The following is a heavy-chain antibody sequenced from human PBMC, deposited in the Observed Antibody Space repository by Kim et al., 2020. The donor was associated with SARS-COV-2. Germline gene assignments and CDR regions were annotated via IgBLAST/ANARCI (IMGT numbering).Heavy chain of an antibody. Sequence: ASVKVSCKVSGYTLTELSMHWVRQAPGKGLEWMGGFDPEDGETIYAQKFQGRVTMTEDTSTDTAYMELSSLRSEDTAVYYCATRYYYDSSGFFDYWGQGTLVTVSS. D-gene: IGHD3-22*01. CDR1: GYTLTELS. CDR3: ATRYYYDSSGFFDY. CDR2: FDPEDGET. V-gene: IGHV1-24*01. J-gene: IGHJ4*02.